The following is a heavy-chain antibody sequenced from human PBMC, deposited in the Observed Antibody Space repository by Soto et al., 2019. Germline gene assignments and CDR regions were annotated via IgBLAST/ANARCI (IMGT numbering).Heavy chain of an antibody. J-gene: IGHJ4*02. V-gene: IGHV3-23*01. CDR3: AKHSAAVAPVY. D-gene: IGHD6-13*01. Sequence: EVQLLESGGGLVQPGGSLRLSCAASGFTFSSYAMSWVRQAPGKGLEWVSLISGSGGGTYYADSVKGRFTISRDNSKNTLYLQRHRLRPDEKAVYYCAKHSAAVAPVYCRQGTLVTVSS. CDR2: ISGSGGGT. CDR1: GFTFSSYA.